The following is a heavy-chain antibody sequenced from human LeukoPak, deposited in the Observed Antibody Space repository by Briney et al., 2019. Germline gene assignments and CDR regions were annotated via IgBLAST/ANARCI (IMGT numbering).Heavy chain of an antibody. J-gene: IGHJ5*02. CDR2: FHTSGGT. Sequence: PSETLSLTCTVSGASISSGSYFWSWVRQPAGKALEWIGRFHTSGGTNYNPSLESRVTISVDTSKNQSSLKLTSVTAADTAVYYCASTVFGVTYNWFDPWGQGTLVTVSS. CDR1: GASISSGSYF. V-gene: IGHV4-61*02. D-gene: IGHD3-3*01. CDR3: ASTVFGVTYNWFDP.